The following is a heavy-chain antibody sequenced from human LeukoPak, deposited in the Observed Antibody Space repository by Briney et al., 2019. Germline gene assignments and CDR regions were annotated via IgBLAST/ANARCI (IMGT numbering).Heavy chain of an antibody. CDR2: INTSGGST. Sequence: ASVKVSCKASGYTFTSYYMHWVRPAPGQGLEWMGIINTSGGSTSYAQKFQGRVTMTRDMSTSTVYMELSGLRSEDTAVYYCARDVVDIVATIQNYYYYMDVWGKGTTVTVSS. D-gene: IGHD5-12*01. CDR1: GYTFTSYY. CDR3: ARDVVDIVATIQNYYYYMDV. J-gene: IGHJ6*03. V-gene: IGHV1-46*01.